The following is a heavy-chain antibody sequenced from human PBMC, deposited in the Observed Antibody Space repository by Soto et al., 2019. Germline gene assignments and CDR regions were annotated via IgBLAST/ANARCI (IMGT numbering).Heavy chain of an antibody. CDR2: ISSSNTYT. CDR1: GFTFSDYS. J-gene: IGHJ4*02. Sequence: QVQLVESGGGLVKPGGSLRLSCAASGFTFSDYSMSWIRQAPGKGLEWVSYISSSNTYTNYADSVKGRFTVSRDNAKNSLYLQMNSLRAEDTAVYYCASSVHDRLVDSWGQGTLVTVSS. CDR3: ASSVHDRLVDS. V-gene: IGHV3-11*06. D-gene: IGHD3-22*01.